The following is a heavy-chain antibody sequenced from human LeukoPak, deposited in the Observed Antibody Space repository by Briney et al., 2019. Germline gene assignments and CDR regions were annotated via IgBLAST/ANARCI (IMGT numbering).Heavy chain of an antibody. CDR3: AKVAAAAGLDY. Sequence: PGGSLRLSCAASGFTFYSYGMSWVRQAPGKGLEWVSGIGGSGGSTYYADSVKGRFTISRDNSKNTLYLQMNSLRAEDTAVYYCAKVAAAAGLDYWGQGTLVTVSS. CDR2: IGGSGGST. J-gene: IGHJ4*02. D-gene: IGHD6-13*01. CDR1: GFTFYSYG. V-gene: IGHV3-23*01.